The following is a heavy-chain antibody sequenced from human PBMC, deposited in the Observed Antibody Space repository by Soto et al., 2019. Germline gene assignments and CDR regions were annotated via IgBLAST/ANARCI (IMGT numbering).Heavy chain of an antibody. CDR3: TTDRGTL. CDR1: GFTFSNAW. CDR2: IKSKTDGGTT. D-gene: IGHD1-7*01. J-gene: IGHJ4*02. V-gene: IGHV3-15*07. Sequence: EVQLVESGGGLVKPGGSLRLSCAASGFTFSNAWMNWVRQAPGKGLEWVGHIKSKTDGGTTDYAAPVKGRFTISRDDSKNTLYLQMNSLKTEDTAVYYCTTDRGTLRGQGTLVTVSS.